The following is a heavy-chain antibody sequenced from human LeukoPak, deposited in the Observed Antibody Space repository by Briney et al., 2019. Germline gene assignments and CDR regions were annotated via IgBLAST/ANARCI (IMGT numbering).Heavy chain of an antibody. V-gene: IGHV4-34*01. Sequence: SETLSLTCAVYGVSFSGYYWSWIRQPPGKGLEWIGEINHSGSTNYNPSLKSRVTISVDTSKNQFSLKLSSVTAADTAVYYCARGAVLLWFGELFSFDYWGQGTLVTVSS. CDR2: INHSGST. CDR3: ARGAVLLWFGELFSFDY. CDR1: GVSFSGYY. J-gene: IGHJ4*02. D-gene: IGHD3-10*01.